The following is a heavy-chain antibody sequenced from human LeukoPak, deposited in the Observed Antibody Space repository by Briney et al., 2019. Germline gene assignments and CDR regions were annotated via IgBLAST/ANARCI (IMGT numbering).Heavy chain of an antibody. CDR3: AIIAAADFGYYFDY. CDR2: IYYSGST. Sequence: SETLSLICTVSGGSISSGGYYWSWIRQHPGKGLEWIGYIYYSGSTYYNPSLKSRVTISVDTSKNQFSLKLSSVTAADTAVYYCAIIAAADFGYYFDYWGQGTLVTVSS. D-gene: IGHD6-13*01. V-gene: IGHV4-31*03. J-gene: IGHJ4*02. CDR1: GGSISSGGYY.